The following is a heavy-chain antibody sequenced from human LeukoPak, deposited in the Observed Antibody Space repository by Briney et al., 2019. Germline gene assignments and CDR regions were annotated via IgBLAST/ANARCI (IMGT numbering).Heavy chain of an antibody. CDR2: IWYDGYNK. D-gene: IGHD6-19*01. V-gene: IGHV3-33*01. Sequence: GRSLRLSCTASGFTFSDYGMHWVRQAPGKGLEWVAIIWYDGYNKYYADSVRGRFTISRDNSKNTVYVQMNKLRAEDTAVYYCARDRDRAGFYFDYWGQGTLVTVSS. CDR3: ARDRDRAGFYFDY. J-gene: IGHJ4*02. CDR1: GFTFSDYG.